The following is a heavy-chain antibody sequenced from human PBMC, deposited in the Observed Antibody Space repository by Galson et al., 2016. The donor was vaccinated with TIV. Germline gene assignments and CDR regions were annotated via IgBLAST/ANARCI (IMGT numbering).Heavy chain of an antibody. CDR1: GYRFVDYY. V-gene: IGHV1-2*02. Sequence: SVKVSCKASGYRFVDYYMNWVRQAPGRGLEWMGWINLNSGGTVYAQKFQGRVTMTRDTSVSTAYMELSRLRSEDTAVYYCARGEVYDSLDGWGQGTLVTVSS. J-gene: IGHJ4*02. D-gene: IGHD3-22*01. CDR3: ARGEVYDSLDG. CDR2: INLNSGGT.